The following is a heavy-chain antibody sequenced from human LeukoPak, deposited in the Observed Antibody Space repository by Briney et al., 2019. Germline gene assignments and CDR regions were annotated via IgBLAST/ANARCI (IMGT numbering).Heavy chain of an antibody. CDR1: GGSIGSYY. CDR3: ARGGSSWYRGDAFDI. CDR2: IYTSGST. D-gene: IGHD6-13*01. J-gene: IGHJ3*02. Sequence: PSETLSLTCTVSGGSIGSYYWSWIRQPAGKGLEWLGRIYTSGSTNYNPSLKSRVTMSVDTSKNQFSLKLSSVTAADTAVYYCARGGSSWYRGDAFDIWGQGTMVTVSS. V-gene: IGHV4-4*07.